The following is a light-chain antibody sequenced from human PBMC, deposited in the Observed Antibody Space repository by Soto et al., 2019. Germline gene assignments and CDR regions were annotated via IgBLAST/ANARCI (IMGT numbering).Light chain of an antibody. V-gene: IGLV2-23*02. CDR3: CSYAGSSTVV. CDR1: SSDVGSYNL. J-gene: IGLJ3*02. CDR2: EVS. Sequence: QSVLTQPASVSGSPGQSITISCTGTSSDVGSYNLVSWYQQHPGKAPKLMIFEVSKRPSGVSTRFSGSKSGNTASLTISGLQAEDEADYYCCSYAGSSTVVFGRGTKVTVL.